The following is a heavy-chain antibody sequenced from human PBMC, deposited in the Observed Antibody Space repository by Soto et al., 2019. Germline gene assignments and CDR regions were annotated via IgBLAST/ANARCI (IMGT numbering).Heavy chain of an antibody. CDR3: TTLSITIFGVVLMDV. J-gene: IGHJ6*02. D-gene: IGHD3-3*01. V-gene: IGHV3-15*07. CDR1: GFTFSNAW. CDR2: IKSKNDGGTT. Sequence: GGSLRLSCAASGFTFSNAWMNWVRQAPGKGLEWVGRIKSKNDGGTTDYAAPVKDRFTISRDDSKNTIYLQMKSLKTEDTAVYYCTTLSITIFGVVLMDVWGQGTTVTVS.